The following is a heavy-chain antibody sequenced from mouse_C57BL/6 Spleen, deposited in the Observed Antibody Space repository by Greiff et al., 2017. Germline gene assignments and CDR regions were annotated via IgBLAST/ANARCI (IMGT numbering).Heavy chain of an antibody. V-gene: IGHV14-4*01. J-gene: IGHJ2*01. CDR3: TTGTVVEGFDY. CDR2: IDPENGDT. CDR1: GFNIKDDY. Sequence: EVQLQESGAELVRPGASVKLSCTASGFNIKDDYMHWVKQRPEQGLEWIGWIDPENGDTEYASKFQGKATITADTSSNTAYLQLSSLTSEDTAVYYCTTGTVVEGFDYWGQGTTLTVSS. D-gene: IGHD1-1*01.